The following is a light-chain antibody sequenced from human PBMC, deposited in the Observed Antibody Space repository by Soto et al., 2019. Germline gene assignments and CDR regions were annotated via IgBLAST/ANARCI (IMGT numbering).Light chain of an antibody. CDR3: QQYNNWPPIT. CDR1: QGVSSN. V-gene: IGKV3-15*01. Sequence: ETVMTQSPATLSVSPGERATLSCRASQGVSSNLAWYQQKPGQAPRLLIYSASTRATGIPARFSGSGSGTEITLTISSLQSEDFAFYYCQQYNNWPPITFGQGTKLEIK. CDR2: SAS. J-gene: IGKJ2*01.